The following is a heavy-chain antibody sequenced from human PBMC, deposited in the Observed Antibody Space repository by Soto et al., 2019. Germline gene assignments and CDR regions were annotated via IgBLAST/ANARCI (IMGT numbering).Heavy chain of an antibody. CDR1: GFSLTSGVVG. V-gene: IGHV2-5*01. J-gene: IGHJ6*02. Sequence: QITLKESGPTLVKPTQHLTLTCTFSGFSLTSGVVGVGWIRQPPGEALEWLALIYWNDEQYYNPSLRNRLTITRDTSKNQVVLTMTNMDPVDTATYYCAHRLPGPSGYDVWGQGTTVTVSS. D-gene: IGHD6-13*01. CDR3: AHRLPGPSGYDV. CDR2: IYWNDEQ.